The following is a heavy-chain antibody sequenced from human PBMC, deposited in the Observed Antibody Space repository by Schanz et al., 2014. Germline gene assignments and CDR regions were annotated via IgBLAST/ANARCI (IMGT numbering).Heavy chain of an antibody. J-gene: IGHJ4*02. CDR3: VSSGRYSYYAF. V-gene: IGHV3-23*01. CDR2: ISASGGHT. Sequence: DVHLLESGGGLVQPGGSLRLSCAASEFTFSTDAMSWVRQAPGKGLEWLSVISASGGHTYYADSVTGRFTISRDNAKNSLYLQMNSLRAEDTAVYHCVSSGRYSYYAFWGQGTLVTVSS. D-gene: IGHD3-22*01. CDR1: EFTFSTDA.